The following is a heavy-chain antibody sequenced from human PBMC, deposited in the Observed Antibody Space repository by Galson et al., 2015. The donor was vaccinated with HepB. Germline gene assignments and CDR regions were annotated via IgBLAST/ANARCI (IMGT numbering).Heavy chain of an antibody. CDR1: GYSFISYG. Sequence: SVKVSCKASGYSFISYGINWVRQAPGQGLEWMGWISIYNGDTNYSETVQGRATITRDTSTSTVYMELGSLRSDDTAVYYCARDQDDDYSDHVALAIGHWGQGTLVSVSS. V-gene: IGHV1-18*04. CDR3: ARDQDDDYSDHVALAIGH. D-gene: IGHD4-17*01. J-gene: IGHJ4*02. CDR2: ISIYNGDT.